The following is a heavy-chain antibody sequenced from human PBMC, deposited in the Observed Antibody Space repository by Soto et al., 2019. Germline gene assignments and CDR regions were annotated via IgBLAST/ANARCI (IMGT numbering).Heavy chain of an antibody. D-gene: IGHD6-19*01. CDR1: GFTFSSYA. CDR3: ARGGSSKAVAPDAFDI. CDR2: ISYDGSNN. Sequence: QVQLVDSGGGVAQPGRSLRRSCAASGFTFSSYAMHWVRQARGKGLEWGAVISYDGSNNYYADSVKGRLTISRDNFKNALYLQMNSLRAEDTAVYYCARGGSSKAVAPDAFDIWGQGTMVTVSS. J-gene: IGHJ3*02. V-gene: IGHV3-30-3*01.